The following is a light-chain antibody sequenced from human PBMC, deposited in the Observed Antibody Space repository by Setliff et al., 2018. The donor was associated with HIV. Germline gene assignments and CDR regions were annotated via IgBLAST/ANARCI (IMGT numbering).Light chain of an antibody. Sequence: QSALTQPASVSASPGQSITISCGGNSSNIGTYNLVSWYQQHPDKAPQLTIFEVNKRPSGVSDRFSGSKSGNTASLTISDLQAEDEADYYCGSCTSTSPCAFGTGTKVTVL. CDR3: GSCTSTSPCA. CDR1: SSNIGTYNL. J-gene: IGLJ1*01. V-gene: IGLV2-23*02. CDR2: EVN.